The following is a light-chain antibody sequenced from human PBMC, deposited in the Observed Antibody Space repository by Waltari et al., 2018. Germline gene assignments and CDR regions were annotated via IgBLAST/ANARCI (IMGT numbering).Light chain of an antibody. CDR3: SSYTSSSTPVI. CDR2: EVS. J-gene: IGLJ2*01. V-gene: IGLV2-14*01. CDR1: SSDVGGYNS. Sequence: QSALTQPASVSGSPGQSITISCTGTSSDVGGYNSVSWYQQHPGKAPKLMIYEVSNRPAGVSNRFSGSKSGNSASLSIARLQAEDEADYYCSSYTSSSTPVIFGGGTKLTVL.